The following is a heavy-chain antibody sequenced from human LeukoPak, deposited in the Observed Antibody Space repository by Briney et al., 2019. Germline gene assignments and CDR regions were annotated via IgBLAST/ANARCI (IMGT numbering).Heavy chain of an antibody. V-gene: IGHV3-30*04. Sequence: GSLRLSCAASGFPFRSYAMHWVRQAPGKGLGGGAVISYDGSNKYYADSVKGRFTISRDNSKNTLYLQMNSLRAEDTAVYYCARAHRYFYYYYGMDVWGQGTTVTVSS. J-gene: IGHJ6*02. CDR1: GFPFRSYA. CDR3: ARAHRYFYYYYGMDV. CDR2: ISYDGSNK.